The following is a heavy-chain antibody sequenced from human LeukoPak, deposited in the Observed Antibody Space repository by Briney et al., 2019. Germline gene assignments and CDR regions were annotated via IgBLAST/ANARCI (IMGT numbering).Heavy chain of an antibody. CDR3: AKYLSSGCWYGMDV. CDR1: GFTFSSYG. D-gene: IGHD3-10*01. J-gene: IGHJ6*02. V-gene: IGHV3-30*18. Sequence: TGGSLRLSCAASGFTFSSYGIHWVRQAPGKGLEWVAVISSDGSNKYYGASVKGRFTISRDNSRKTVYLQMNSLREEDTAVFYCAKYLSSGCWYGMDVWGQRTTVTVSS. CDR2: ISSDGSNK.